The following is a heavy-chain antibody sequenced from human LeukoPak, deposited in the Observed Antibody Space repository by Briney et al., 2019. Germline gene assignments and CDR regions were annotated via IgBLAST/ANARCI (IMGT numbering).Heavy chain of an antibody. J-gene: IGHJ4*02. CDR1: GFTFTNAW. Sequence: GESMTLSCDPSGFTFTNAWMIWVRHPPERWPEWVANIKQEGSEQYPVDSVKGRFTICRDHAQNSLYLQINNLRAEDTDVYYCAADYRPDYIVVVTRNPGDFDYWGQGTLVTVSS. V-gene: IGHV3-7*01. CDR2: IKQEGSEQ. D-gene: IGHD3-22*01. CDR3: AADYRPDYIVVVTRNPGDFDY.